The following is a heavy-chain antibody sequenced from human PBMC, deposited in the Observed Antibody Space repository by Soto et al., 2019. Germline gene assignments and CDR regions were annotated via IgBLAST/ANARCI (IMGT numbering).Heavy chain of an antibody. CDR2: IKQDGSEI. Sequence: VGFLRLSCATSGVAFISYGMNWVRQVPGKGLEWVANIKQDGSEINYVDSVRGRFTISRDNANNSLYLQMNSLRAEDTAVYYCVRSSGWTGDYWGQGILVTVSS. CDR1: GVAFISYG. D-gene: IGHD3-10*01. J-gene: IGHJ4*02. CDR3: VRSSGWTGDY. V-gene: IGHV3-7*04.